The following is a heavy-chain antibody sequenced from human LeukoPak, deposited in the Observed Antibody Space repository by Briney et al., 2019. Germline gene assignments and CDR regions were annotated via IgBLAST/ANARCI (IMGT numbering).Heavy chain of an antibody. V-gene: IGHV4-39*01. CDR2: IYYSGST. CDR3: ARPTSYYYGSGSYYNPPDYYYYMDV. J-gene: IGHJ6*03. Sequence: SETLSLTCAVYGGSFSGYYWGWIRQPPGKGLEWIGSIYYSGSTYYNPSLKSRVTISVDTSKNQFSLKLSSVTAADTAVYYCARPTSYYYGSGSYYNPPDYYYYMDVWGKGTTVTVSS. D-gene: IGHD3-10*01. CDR1: GGSFSGYY.